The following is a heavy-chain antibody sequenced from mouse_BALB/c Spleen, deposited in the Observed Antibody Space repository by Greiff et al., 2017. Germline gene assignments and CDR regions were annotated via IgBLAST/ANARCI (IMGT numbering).Heavy chain of an antibody. CDR3: ASYRSYYYAMDY. V-gene: IGHV5-6-5*01. CDR1: GFTFSSYA. Sequence: EVMLVESGGGLVKPGGSLKLSCAASGFTFSSYAMSWVRQTPEKRLEWVASISSGGSTYYPDSVKGRFTISRDNARNILYLQMSSLRSEDTAMYYCASYRSYYYAMDYWGQGTSVTVSS. D-gene: IGHD2-14*01. J-gene: IGHJ4*01. CDR2: ISSGGST.